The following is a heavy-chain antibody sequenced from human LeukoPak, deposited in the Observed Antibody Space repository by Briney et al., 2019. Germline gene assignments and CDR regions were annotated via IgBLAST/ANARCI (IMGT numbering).Heavy chain of an antibody. D-gene: IGHD2-15*01. J-gene: IGHJ4*02. Sequence: KPGGSLRLSCIASGFDFNNYNLNWVRQAQGKGLEWVASMSTTGKYIYYADSVKGRFTISRDNAKNSQFLQMDSMRVEATAVYYCARSSSCSNPGDRCYSGIDYWGQGTLVTVSS. CDR1: GFDFNNYN. V-gene: IGHV3-21*04. CDR3: ARSSSCSNPGDRCYSGIDY. CDR2: MSTTGKYI.